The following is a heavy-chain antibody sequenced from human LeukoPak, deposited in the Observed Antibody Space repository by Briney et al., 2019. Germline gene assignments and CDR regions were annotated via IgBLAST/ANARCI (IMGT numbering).Heavy chain of an antibody. V-gene: IGHV1-69*04. CDR1: GGTFSSYA. CDR2: IIPIFGIA. CDR3: ARDKLELNNWFDP. Sequence: ASVKVSCKASGGTFSSYAISWVRQAPGQGLEWMGRIIPIFGIANYAQKFQGRVTITADKSTSTAYMELSSLRSEDTAVYYCARDKLELNNWFDPWGQGTLVTVSP. J-gene: IGHJ5*02. D-gene: IGHD1-7*01.